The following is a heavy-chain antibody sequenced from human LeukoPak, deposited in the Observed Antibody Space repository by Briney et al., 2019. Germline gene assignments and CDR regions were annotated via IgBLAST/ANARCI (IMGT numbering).Heavy chain of an antibody. CDR1: GYSFTSYW. Sequence: GESLKISCKGSGYSFTSYWIGWVRQMPGKGLEWMGIIYPGDSDTRYSPSFQGQVTISADKSISTAYLQWSSLKASDTAMYYCARQRQLGYYYYGMDVWGRGTTVTVSS. D-gene: IGHD6-6*01. V-gene: IGHV5-51*01. J-gene: IGHJ6*02. CDR2: IYPGDSDT. CDR3: ARQRQLGYYYYGMDV.